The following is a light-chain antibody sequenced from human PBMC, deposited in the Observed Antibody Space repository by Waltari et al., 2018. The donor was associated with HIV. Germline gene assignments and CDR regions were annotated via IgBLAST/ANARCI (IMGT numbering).Light chain of an antibody. CDR2: GKN. Sequence: SSELTQDPAVSVALGQTVKIACLGDSLRKYYVSWYRLRPGQAPQLLVYGKNSRPAGIPDRFSASSSVNRAFLTITGARAEDEADYYCACWDRSGDYILFGGGTSLTGL. CDR1: SLRKYY. V-gene: IGLV3-19*01. J-gene: IGLJ2*01. CDR3: ACWDRSGDYIL.